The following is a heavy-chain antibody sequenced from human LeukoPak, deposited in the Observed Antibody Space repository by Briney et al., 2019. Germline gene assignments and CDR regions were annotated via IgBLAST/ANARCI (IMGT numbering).Heavy chain of an antibody. V-gene: IGHV4-34*01. CDR3: ARDVMITFGGVIVNVDWFDP. J-gene: IGHJ5*02. CDR1: GGSFSGYY. CDR2: INHSGST. D-gene: IGHD3-16*02. Sequence: SETLSLTCAVYGGSFSGYYWSWIRQPPGKGLEWIGEINHSGSTNYNPSLKSRVTISVDTSKDQFSLKLSSVTAADTAVYYGARDVMITFGGVIVNVDWFDPWGQGTLVTVSS.